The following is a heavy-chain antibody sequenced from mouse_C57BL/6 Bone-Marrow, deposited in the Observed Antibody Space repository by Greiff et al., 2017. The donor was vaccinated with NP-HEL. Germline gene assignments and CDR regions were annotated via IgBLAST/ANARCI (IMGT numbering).Heavy chain of an antibody. CDR3: ARPLYYYGSSHFDY. Sequence: EVMLVESGGDLVKPGGSLKLSCAASGFTFSSYGMSWVRQTPDKRLEWVATISSGGSYTYYPDSVKGRFTISRDNAKNTLYLQMSSLKSEDTAMYYCARPLYYYGSSHFDYWGQGTTLTVSS. J-gene: IGHJ2*01. CDR2: ISSGGSYT. D-gene: IGHD1-1*01. CDR1: GFTFSSYG. V-gene: IGHV5-6*01.